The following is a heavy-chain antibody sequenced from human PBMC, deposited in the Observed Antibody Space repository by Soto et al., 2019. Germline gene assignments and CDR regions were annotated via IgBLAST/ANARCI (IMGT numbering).Heavy chain of an antibody. J-gene: IGHJ5*02. CDR2: INHSGST. CDR3: ARVRDWFDP. Sequence: SETLSLTCAVYGGSFSCYYWIWIRQPPGKGLEWIGEINHSGSTNYNPSLKSRVTISVDTSKNQFSLRLTSVTAADTAVYYCARVRDWFDPWGQGTLVTVSS. V-gene: IGHV4-34*01. D-gene: IGHD3-3*01. CDR1: GGSFSCYY.